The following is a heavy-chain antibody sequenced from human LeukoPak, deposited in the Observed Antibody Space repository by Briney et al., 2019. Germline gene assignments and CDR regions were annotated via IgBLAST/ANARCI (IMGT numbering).Heavy chain of an antibody. J-gene: IGHJ1*01. D-gene: IGHD2-15*01. CDR1: GGSISSGGYY. Sequence: SETLSLTCTVSGGSISSGGYYWSWIRQHPGKGLEWIGYIYYSGSTYYNPSLKSRVTISVDASKNLFSLKLSSVTAADTAVYYCARAPGYCSGGSCYTPPAEYFQHWGQGTLVTVSS. V-gene: IGHV4-31*03. CDR2: IYYSGST. CDR3: ARAPGYCSGGSCYTPPAEYFQH.